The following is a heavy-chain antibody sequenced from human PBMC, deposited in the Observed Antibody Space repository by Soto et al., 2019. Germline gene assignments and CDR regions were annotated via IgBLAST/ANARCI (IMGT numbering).Heavy chain of an antibody. Sequence: HLLESGGGLVQPGGSLRLSCAASGFTFSNYAVSWVRQAPGKGLEWVSSITGLGGGTYYADSVQGGFIISRDNAKHTLSLQVTSRRAEDTAIYYCAKGPNYAILTAYPAFDCWGQGTLVSFSS. CDR2: ITGLGGGT. V-gene: IGHV3-23*01. CDR1: GFTFSNYA. CDR3: AKGPNYAILTAYPAFDC. D-gene: IGHD3-9*01. J-gene: IGHJ4*02.